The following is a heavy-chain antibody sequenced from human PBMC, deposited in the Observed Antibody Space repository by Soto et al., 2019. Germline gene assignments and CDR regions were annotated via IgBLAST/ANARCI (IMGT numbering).Heavy chain of an antibody. J-gene: IGHJ4*02. D-gene: IGHD1-26*01. CDR3: ARGGGSDSFDY. CDR1: GASITFGGYS. CDR2: INHLETT. Sequence: LTCTVSGASITFGGYSWSWIRQTPGKGLEWIGYINHLETTFYNPSFESRLTLSIDRAKNQFSLKLHSMSAADRAVYFCARGGGSDSFDYWGQGILVTVSS. V-gene: IGHV4-30-2*01.